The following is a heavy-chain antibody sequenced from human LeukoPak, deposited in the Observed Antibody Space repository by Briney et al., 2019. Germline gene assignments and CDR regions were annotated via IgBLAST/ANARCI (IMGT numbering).Heavy chain of an antibody. CDR3: ARELYYDSSRYGMDV. CDR1: GYTFTSYD. V-gene: IGHV1-8*01. J-gene: IGHJ6*02. D-gene: IGHD3-22*01. Sequence: GASVKVSCKASGYTFTSYDINWVRQATGQGLEWMGWMNPNSGDTGYAQKFQGRVTMTRNTSISTGYMELSTLRSEDTAVYYCARELYYDSSRYGMDVWGQGTTVTVSS. CDR2: MNPNSGDT.